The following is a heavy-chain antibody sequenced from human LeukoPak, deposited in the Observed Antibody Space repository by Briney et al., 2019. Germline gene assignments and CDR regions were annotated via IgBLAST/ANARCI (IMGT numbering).Heavy chain of an antibody. CDR3: AREPNSGSYYFDY. V-gene: IGHV4-34*01. J-gene: IGHJ4*02. CDR2: INHSGST. D-gene: IGHD1-26*01. CDR1: GGSFSGYY. Sequence: SETLSLTCAVYGGSFSGYYWSWIRQPPGKGLEWIGEINHSGSTNYNPSLKSRVTISVDTSKNQFSLKLSSVTAADTAVYYCAREPNSGSYYFDYWGQGTLVTVSS.